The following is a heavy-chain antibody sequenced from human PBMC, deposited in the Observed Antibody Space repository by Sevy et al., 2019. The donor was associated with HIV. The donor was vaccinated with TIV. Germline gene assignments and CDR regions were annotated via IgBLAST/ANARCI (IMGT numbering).Heavy chain of an antibody. J-gene: IGHJ4*02. V-gene: IGHV3-7*01. CDR3: ASDYF. CDR1: EFTFINYA. CDR2: IKQDASEK. Sequence: GGSLRLSCAASEFTFINYAMSWVRQAPGKGLEWVATIKQDASEKYYVDSVKGRFTISRDNAKNSVYLQMSSLRVEDTAMYFCASDYFWGQGTLVTVSS.